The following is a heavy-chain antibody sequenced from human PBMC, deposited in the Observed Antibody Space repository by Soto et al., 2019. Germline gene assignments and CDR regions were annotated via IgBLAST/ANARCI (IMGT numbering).Heavy chain of an antibody. J-gene: IGHJ5*02. Sequence: QGQLQEAGPGLVKPSQTLSLTCTVSGGSISSGGYYWSWIRQHPGKGLDWFGYIYYIGSTYYNPSLKSRGTRSVDTSNSQSSLKLSSVTSAATAVYYCARDSIDFWFDPWGQRTLVTVSS. D-gene: IGHD3-3*01. V-gene: IGHV4-31*03. CDR3: ARDSIDFWFDP. CDR1: GGSISSGGYY. CDR2: IYYIGST.